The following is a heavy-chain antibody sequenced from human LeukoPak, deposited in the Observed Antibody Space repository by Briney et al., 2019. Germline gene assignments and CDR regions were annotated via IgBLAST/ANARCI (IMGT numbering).Heavy chain of an antibody. CDR2: IYYSGST. CDR1: GGSISSSSYS. Sequence: PSETLSLTCTVSGGSISSSSYSWGWIRQPPGKGLEWIGSIYYSGSTYYNPSLKSRVTISVDTSKNQFSLKLSSVTAADTAVYYCARPGDYERRDAFDIWGQGTMVTVSS. CDR3: ARPGDYERRDAFDI. J-gene: IGHJ3*02. V-gene: IGHV4-39*01. D-gene: IGHD4-17*01.